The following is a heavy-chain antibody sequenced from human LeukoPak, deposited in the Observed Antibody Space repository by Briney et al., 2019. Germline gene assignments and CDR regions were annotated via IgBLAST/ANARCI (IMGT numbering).Heavy chain of an antibody. CDR2: IGSSSAPR. J-gene: IGHJ5*02. CDR3: ARAFGESGSYGS. V-gene: IGHV3-48*04. CDR1: GFTFRTYS. D-gene: IGHD1-26*01. Sequence: GGSMRLSCEASGFTFRTYSMSWVRQAPGKGLEWVSYIGSSSAPRYYADSVKGRFTISRDNAKNSLYLQMNSLRAEDTAVYYCARAFGESGSYGSWGQGTLVTVSS.